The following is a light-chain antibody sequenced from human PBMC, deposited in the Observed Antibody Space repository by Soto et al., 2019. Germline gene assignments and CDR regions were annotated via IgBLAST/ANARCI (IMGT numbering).Light chain of an antibody. Sequence: QSVLTQPRSVSGSPGQSVTISCTGTSSDVGAYNYVSWYQQHPGKAPKLMVYDVSKWPSGVPDRFSGSKSGNTASLTISGLQAEDEADYYCCSYAGRYTFVFGTGTKGTV. CDR3: CSYAGRYTFV. CDR1: SSDVGAYNY. J-gene: IGLJ1*01. CDR2: DVS. V-gene: IGLV2-11*01.